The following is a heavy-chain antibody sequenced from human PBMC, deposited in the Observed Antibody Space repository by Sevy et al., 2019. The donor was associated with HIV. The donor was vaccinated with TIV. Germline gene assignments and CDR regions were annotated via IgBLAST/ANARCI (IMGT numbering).Heavy chain of an antibody. D-gene: IGHD3-10*01. CDR3: AKEGKNITSWFDS. V-gene: IGHV1-18*01. J-gene: IGHJ5*01. CDR1: GYSFTNYG. CDR2: ISGYNGYT. Sequence: ASVKVSCKASGYSFTNYGIGWVRQAPGQGLEWMGWISGYNGYTNYAQNLQGRVTMTTDTSTSTAYMELRSLRSDDTAIYYCAKEGKNITSWFDSWGQGTLVTVSS.